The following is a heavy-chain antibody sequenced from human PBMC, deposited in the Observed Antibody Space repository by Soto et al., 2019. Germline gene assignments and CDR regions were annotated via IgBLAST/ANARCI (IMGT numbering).Heavy chain of an antibody. V-gene: IGHV4-31*03. CDR3: ARESYSFGRAFDI. Sequence: SLTCTVSGGSVNSDGYYWSWIRQHPGKGLEWIGYIHYSGATYYNPSLKSRLTISVDTSKNQFSLQLSSVIAADTALYYCARESYSFGRAFDIWGQGTLVTVSS. CDR2: IHYSGAT. CDR1: GGSVNSDGYY. J-gene: IGHJ4*02. D-gene: IGHD5-12*01.